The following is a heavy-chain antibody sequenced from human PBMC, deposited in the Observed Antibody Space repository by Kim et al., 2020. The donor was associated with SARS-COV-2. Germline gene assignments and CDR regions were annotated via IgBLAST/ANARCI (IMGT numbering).Heavy chain of an antibody. CDR3: AKSRLYYYDSSGQAIDY. J-gene: IGHJ4*02. V-gene: IGHV3-23*03. CDR2: IYSGGSST. D-gene: IGHD3-22*01. CDR1: GFTFSSYA. Sequence: GGSLRLSCAASGFTFSSYAMSWVRQAPGKGLEWVSVIYSGGSSTYYADSVKGRFTISRDNSKNTLYLQMNSLRAEDTAVYYCAKSRLYYYDSSGQAIDYWGQGTLVTVSS.